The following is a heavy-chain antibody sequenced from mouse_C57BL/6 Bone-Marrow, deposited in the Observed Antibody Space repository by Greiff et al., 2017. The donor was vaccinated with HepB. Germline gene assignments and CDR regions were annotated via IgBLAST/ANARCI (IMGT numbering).Heavy chain of an antibody. CDR3: TRSMAD. CDR2: LYPGNSDT. Sequence: VQLQQSGTVLARPGASVKMSCKTSGYTFTSYWMHWVKQRPGQGLEWIGALYPGNSDTSYNQKFKGKAKLTAVTSASTAYMELSSLTNEDSAVYYCTRSMADWGQGTLVTVSA. J-gene: IGHJ3*01. D-gene: IGHD1-1*02. CDR1: GYTFTSYW. V-gene: IGHV1-5*01.